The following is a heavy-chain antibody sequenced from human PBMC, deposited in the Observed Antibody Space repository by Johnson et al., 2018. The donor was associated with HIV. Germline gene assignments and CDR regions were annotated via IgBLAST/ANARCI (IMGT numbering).Heavy chain of an antibody. CDR3: AKGELVWSVASAFDI. D-gene: IGHD1-1*01. J-gene: IGHJ3*02. V-gene: IGHV3-30-3*01. CDR1: GFTFSSYA. CDR2: ISYDGNNK. Sequence: QVQLVESGGGVVQPGRSLRLSCAASGFTFSSYAMHWVRQAPGKGLEWVAVISYDGNNKYYADSVKGRFTISRDNSRNTRYLQMNTLRTEDTALYFCAKGELVWSVASAFDIWGQGTMVTVSS.